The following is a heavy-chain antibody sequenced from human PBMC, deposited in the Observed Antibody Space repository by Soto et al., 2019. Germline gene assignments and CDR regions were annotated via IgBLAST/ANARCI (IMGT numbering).Heavy chain of an antibody. J-gene: IGHJ3*02. CDR1: GDSVSSNSAA. CDR3: ARRSAPNDAFDI. CDR2: TYYRSKWYN. V-gene: IGHV6-1*01. D-gene: IGHD6-6*01. Sequence: SNTLSLHCAISGDSVSSNSAACNVIGQSPSRGLEWLGRTYYRSKWYNDYAVSVKSRITINPDTSKNQFSLQLNSVTPEDTAVYYCARRSAPNDAFDIWGQGTMVTVSS.